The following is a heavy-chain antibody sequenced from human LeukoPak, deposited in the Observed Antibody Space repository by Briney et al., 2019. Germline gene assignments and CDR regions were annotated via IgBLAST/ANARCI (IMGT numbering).Heavy chain of an antibody. Sequence: GASVKVSCKASGYTFTSYGISWVRQAPGQGLEWMGWISAYNGNTNYAQKLQGRVTMTTDTSTSTAYMELRSLRSDDTAVYYCARGYCSSTSCIGGYYYYMDVWGKGTTVTVSS. CDR1: GYTFTSYG. V-gene: IGHV1-18*01. CDR3: ARGYCSSTSCIGGYYYYMDV. J-gene: IGHJ6*03. CDR2: ISAYNGNT. D-gene: IGHD2-2*01.